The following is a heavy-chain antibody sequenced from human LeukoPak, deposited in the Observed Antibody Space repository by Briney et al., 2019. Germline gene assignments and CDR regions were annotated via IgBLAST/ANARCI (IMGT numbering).Heavy chain of an antibody. J-gene: IGHJ6*02. CDR1: GFTFSSYS. CDR3: AREGVVVVAAIYYYYGMDV. D-gene: IGHD2-15*01. CDR2: ISSSSSYI. V-gene: IGHV3-21*01. Sequence: GGSLRLSCAASGFTFSSYSMNWVRQAPGKGLEWVSSISSSSSYIYYADSVKGRFTIPRDNAKNSLYLQMNSLRAEDTAVYYCAREGVVVVAAIYYYYGMDVWGQGTTVTVSS.